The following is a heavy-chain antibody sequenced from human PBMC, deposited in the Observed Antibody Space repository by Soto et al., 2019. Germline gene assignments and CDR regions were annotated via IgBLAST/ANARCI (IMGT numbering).Heavy chain of an antibody. CDR1: GGSVSSGDYY. V-gene: IGHV4-61*08. J-gene: IGHJ5*02. Sequence: SETLSLTCTVSGGSVSSGDYYWSWIRQPPGKGLEWIGYIYYSGNTNYNPSLKSRVIVSVDTSKNLFSLKLTSVTAADTAVYYCARIPVDTSMIYWLDPWGQGTLVTVSS. CDR3: ARIPVDTSMIYWLDP. CDR2: IYYSGNT. D-gene: IGHD5-18*01.